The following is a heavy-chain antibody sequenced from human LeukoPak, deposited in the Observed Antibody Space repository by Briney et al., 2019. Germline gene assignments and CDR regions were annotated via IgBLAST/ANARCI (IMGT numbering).Heavy chain of an antibody. J-gene: IGHJ4*02. Sequence: PSETLSLTCAVYGGSFSGYYWSWIRQPPGKGLEWVGEINHSGSTNYNPSLKSRVTISVDTSKNQFSLKLSSVTAADTAVYYCARFGVITPDYWGQGTLVTVSS. CDR3: ARFGVITPDY. D-gene: IGHD3-22*01. CDR2: INHSGST. CDR1: GGSFSGYY. V-gene: IGHV4-34*01.